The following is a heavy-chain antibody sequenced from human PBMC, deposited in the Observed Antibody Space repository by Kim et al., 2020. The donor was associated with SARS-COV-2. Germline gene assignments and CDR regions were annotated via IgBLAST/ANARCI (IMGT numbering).Heavy chain of an antibody. V-gene: IGHV4-30-2*01. D-gene: IGHD5-12*01. J-gene: IGHJ4*02. CDR1: GGSINDYS. CDR3: ARDRGYGHHYY. Sequence: SETLSLTCAVSGGSINDYSWSWIRQPPGKGLEWIGYIYHSGRAFYNPSLKSRVAMSVDTSMDQFSLRLSSVTAADTAVYYCARDRGYGHHYYWGQGTLVTVSS. CDR2: IYHSGRA.